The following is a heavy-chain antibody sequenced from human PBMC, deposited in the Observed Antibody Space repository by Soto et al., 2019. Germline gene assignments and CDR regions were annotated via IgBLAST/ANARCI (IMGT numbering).Heavy chain of an antibody. V-gene: IGHV3-72*01. D-gene: IGHD3-10*01. Sequence: EVQLVESGGGLVQPGGSLRLSCAASGFTFSDHYMDWVRQAPGKGLEWVGRSKNKADSYTTEYAASVKGRFTISRDGSKNSLFLKMNSLKNEDTAVYYCTVWGSGNDFGAAWGQGILVTVSS. J-gene: IGHJ4*02. CDR1: GFTFSDHY. CDR3: TVWGSGNDFGAA. CDR2: SKNKADSYTT.